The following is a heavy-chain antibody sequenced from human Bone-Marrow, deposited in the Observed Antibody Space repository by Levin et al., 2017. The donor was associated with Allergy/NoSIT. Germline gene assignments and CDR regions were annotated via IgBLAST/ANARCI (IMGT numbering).Heavy chain of an antibody. D-gene: IGHD6-6*01. CDR1: GFTFDDYA. V-gene: IGHV3-9*01. J-gene: IGHJ6*02. CDR3: AKDMFPERVWRSYYYGLEV. CDR2: ITWNSGSI. Sequence: SLKISCAASGFTFDDYAMHWVRQAPGKGLEWVSFITWNSGSIGYADSVKGRFTISRDNAKNSLYLQMNSLRPEDTAFYYCAKDMFPERVWRSYYYGLEVWGQGTTVTVSS.